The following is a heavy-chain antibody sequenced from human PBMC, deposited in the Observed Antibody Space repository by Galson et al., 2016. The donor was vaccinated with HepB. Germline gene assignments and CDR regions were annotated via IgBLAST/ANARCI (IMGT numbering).Heavy chain of an antibody. D-gene: IGHD3-3*01. CDR3: TRDRAQDWSCSFTGVYFDS. CDR1: GFTFSSYE. J-gene: IGHJ4*02. Sequence: SLRLSCAASGFTFSSYEMNWVRQAPGKGLEWISYISRGATTIYYADSVRGRFTVSRDNARNSLYLQMNSLRAEDTAIYYCTRDRAQDWSCSFTGVYFDSWGQGTLVTVSS. CDR2: ISRGATTI. V-gene: IGHV3-48*03.